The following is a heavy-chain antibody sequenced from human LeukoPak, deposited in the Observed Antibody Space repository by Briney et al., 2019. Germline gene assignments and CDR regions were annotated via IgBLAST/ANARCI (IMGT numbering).Heavy chain of an antibody. V-gene: IGHV3-30*04. CDR1: GFTFSSYA. J-gene: IGHJ4*02. Sequence: GGSLRLSCAASGFTFSSYAMHWVRQAPGKGLEWVAIISSDGTNKYYADSVKGRFTISRDNSKNTLYVQMHSLRPEDTAVYYCARDGYSYNDYGGIDYWGQGTLVTVSS. D-gene: IGHD5-12*01. CDR3: ARDGYSYNDYGGIDY. CDR2: ISSDGTNK.